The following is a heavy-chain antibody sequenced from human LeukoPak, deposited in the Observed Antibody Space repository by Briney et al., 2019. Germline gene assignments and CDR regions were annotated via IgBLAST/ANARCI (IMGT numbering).Heavy chain of an antibody. Sequence: GGSLRLSCAVSGFTFSYYGMHWVRQAPGKGLEWVAFIRYDGNDKFYAESVKGRFTISRDTSRNALYLQMNSLRPEDTAVYYCAKPLMRDRWFGESWGQGTLVSVSS. CDR2: IRYDGNDK. J-gene: IGHJ5*02. V-gene: IGHV3-30*02. CDR3: AKPLMRDRWFGES. CDR1: GFTFSYYG. D-gene: IGHD3-10*01.